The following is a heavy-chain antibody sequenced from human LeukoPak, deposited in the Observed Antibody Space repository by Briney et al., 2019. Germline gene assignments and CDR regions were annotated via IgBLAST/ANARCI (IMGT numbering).Heavy chain of an antibody. V-gene: IGHV1-8*01. CDR1: GYIFTSYV. Sequence: PGASVQDSFKSSGYIFTSYVINWVRQATGQGGEWMGWMNPNSGSTGYAQKFQGRVTMTRNTAISTAYLELSSRRSEVTAVYYCAISLTYYYDSSCYKRHDAFDIWGQGTMVTVSS. J-gene: IGHJ3*02. CDR3: AISLTYYYDSSCYKRHDAFDI. CDR2: MNPNSGST. D-gene: IGHD3-22*01.